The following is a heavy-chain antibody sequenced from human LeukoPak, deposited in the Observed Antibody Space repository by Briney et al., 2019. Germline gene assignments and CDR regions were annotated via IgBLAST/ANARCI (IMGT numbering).Heavy chain of an antibody. V-gene: IGHV3-48*04. CDR3: AKVKGYSSGWDLDAFDT. CDR1: GFTFSSYS. CDR2: ISSSSSSI. Sequence: GGSLRLSCAASGFTFSSYSMNWVRQAPGKGLEWVSYISSSSSSIYYADSVKGRFTISRDNAKNSLFLQMNSLRAEDTAVYYCAKVKGYSSGWDLDAFDTWGQGTMVTVSS. D-gene: IGHD6-19*01. J-gene: IGHJ3*02.